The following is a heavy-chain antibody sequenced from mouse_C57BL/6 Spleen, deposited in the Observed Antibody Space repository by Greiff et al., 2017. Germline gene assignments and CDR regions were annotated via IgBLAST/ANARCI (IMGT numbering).Heavy chain of an antibody. CDR2: IDPANGNP. Sequence: VQLQQSVAELVRPGASVKLSCTASGFNIKNTYMHWVKQRPEQGLEWIGRIDPANGNPKYAPKFQGKATLPADTSSKTAYLQLSSLTSEDTAIYYCARGGYGSSSAWFAYWGQGTLVTVSA. CDR3: ARGGYGSSSAWFAY. V-gene: IGHV14-3*01. J-gene: IGHJ3*01. D-gene: IGHD1-1*01. CDR1: GFNIKNTY.